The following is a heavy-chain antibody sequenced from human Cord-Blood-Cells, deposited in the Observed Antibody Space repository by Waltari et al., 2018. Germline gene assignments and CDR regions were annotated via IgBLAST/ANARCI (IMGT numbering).Heavy chain of an antibody. D-gene: IGHD3-10*01. CDR1: GYTFTGYY. V-gene: IGHV1-2*02. CDR3: ARVAYGSGSYAFDI. J-gene: IGHJ3*02. CDR2: INPNSGGT. Sequence: QVQLVQSGAEVKKPGASVKVSCKASGYTFTGYYMHWVRQAPGQGLEWMGWINPNSGGTNYAQKVKGRVTMTRDTSISTAYMELSRLRSDDTAVYYCARVAYGSGSYAFDIWGQGTMVTVSS.